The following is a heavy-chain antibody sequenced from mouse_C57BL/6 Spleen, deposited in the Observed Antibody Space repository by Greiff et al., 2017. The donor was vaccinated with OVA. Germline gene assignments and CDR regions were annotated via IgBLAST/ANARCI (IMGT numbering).Heavy chain of an antibody. D-gene: IGHD2-12*01. CDR2: IDPETGGT. CDR1: GYTFTDYE. CDR3: TRGGYCYGAWFAY. J-gene: IGHJ3*01. Sequence: VQLQQSGAELVRPGASVTLSCKASGYTFTDYEMHWVKQTPVHGLEWIGAIDPETGGTAYNQKFKGKAILTADKSSSTAYMELRSLPSEDSAVYYCTRGGYCYGAWFAYWGQGTLVTVSA. V-gene: IGHV1-15*01.